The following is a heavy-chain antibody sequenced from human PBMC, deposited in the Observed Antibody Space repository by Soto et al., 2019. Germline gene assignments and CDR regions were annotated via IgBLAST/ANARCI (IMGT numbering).Heavy chain of an antibody. CDR3: ARDSGSSTDPPLDY. V-gene: IGHV4-31*03. J-gene: IGHJ4*02. D-gene: IGHD1-26*01. CDR2: IYYSGST. Sequence: QVQLQESGPGLVKPSQTLSLTCTVSGGSISSGGYYWSWIRQHPGKGLEWIGYIYYSGSTYYNPSLKSRVTISVDTSKNQFSLKLSSVTAADTAVYYCARDSGSSTDPPLDYWGQGTRVTVSS. CDR1: GGSISSGGYY.